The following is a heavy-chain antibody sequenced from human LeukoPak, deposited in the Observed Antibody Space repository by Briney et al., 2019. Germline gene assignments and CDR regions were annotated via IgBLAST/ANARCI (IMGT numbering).Heavy chain of an antibody. Sequence: ASVKVSCKASGYTFTSYGISWVRQATGQGLEWMGWMNPNSGNTGYAQKFQGRVTMTRNTSISTAYMELSSLRSEDTAVYYCARDSDYDSSGYYSDIWGQGTMVTVSS. CDR2: MNPNSGNT. V-gene: IGHV1-8*02. D-gene: IGHD3-22*01. J-gene: IGHJ3*02. CDR3: ARDSDYDSSGYYSDI. CDR1: GYTFTSYG.